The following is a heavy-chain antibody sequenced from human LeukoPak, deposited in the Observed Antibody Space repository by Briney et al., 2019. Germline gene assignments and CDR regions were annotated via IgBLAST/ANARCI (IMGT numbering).Heavy chain of an antibody. V-gene: IGHV3-53*01. CDR3: ARAAYDSSGYTVNHDY. CDR1: GFTVSSSY. CDR2: IYRDDST. J-gene: IGHJ4*02. Sequence: PGESLRLSCAASGFTVSSSYMSWVRQAPGKGLEWVSVIYRDDSTYYADSVKGRFTISRDNSKNMLFLQMNNLKVEDTAVYYCARAAYDSSGYTVNHDYWGQGTLVTVSS. D-gene: IGHD3-22*01.